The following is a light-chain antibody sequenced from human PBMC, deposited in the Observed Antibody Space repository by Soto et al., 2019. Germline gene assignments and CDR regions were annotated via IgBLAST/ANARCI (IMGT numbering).Light chain of an antibody. CDR3: CSYAGSYTSDV. J-gene: IGLJ1*01. CDR2: DVS. Sequence: QSALTQPRSVSGSPGQSVTISCTGTSSDVGYNYVSWYQQHPGKAPKPMIYDVSKRPSGVPDRFSGSKSGNTASLTISGLQAEDEADYYCCSYAGSYTSDVFGTGTKVTVL. CDR1: SSDVGYNY. V-gene: IGLV2-11*01.